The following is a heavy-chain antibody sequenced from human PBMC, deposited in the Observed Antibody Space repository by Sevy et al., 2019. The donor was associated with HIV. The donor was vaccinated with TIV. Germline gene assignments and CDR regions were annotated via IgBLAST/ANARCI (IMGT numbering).Heavy chain of an antibody. V-gene: IGHV3-13*01. CDR2: IGHDGDT. D-gene: IGHD3-3*01. J-gene: IGHJ3*02. Sequence: GGSLRLSCAASGFTLNNYDMHWVRQGSGKGLEWVSSIGHDGDTHYSGTVKGRFIISRESVKNSLYLQMNSLRAGDTAVYFCGRCLGYDFRRGYYGDSFDIWGQGTVVTVSS. CDR1: GFTLNNYD. CDR3: GRCLGYDFRRGYYGDSFDI.